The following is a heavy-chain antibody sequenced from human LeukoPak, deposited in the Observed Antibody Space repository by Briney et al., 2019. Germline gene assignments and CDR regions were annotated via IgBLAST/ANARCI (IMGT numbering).Heavy chain of an antibody. CDR2: IYYSGST. D-gene: IGHD3-22*01. J-gene: IGHJ4*02. Sequence: SETLSLTCTVSGGSISSSSYYWGWIRQPPGKGLEWIGSIYYSGSTYYNPSLKSRVTISVDTSKNQFSLKLSSVTAADTAVYYCARYGPRRGYYDSSGSRFDYWGQGTLVTVSS. CDR3: ARYGPRRGYYDSSGSRFDY. CDR1: GGSISSSSYY. V-gene: IGHV4-39*07.